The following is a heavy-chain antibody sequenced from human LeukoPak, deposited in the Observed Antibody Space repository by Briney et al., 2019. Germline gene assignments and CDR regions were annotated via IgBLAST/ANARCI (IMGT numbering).Heavy chain of an antibody. CDR3: ARDGDYYGSGSYYNLDY. CDR1: GYSISSGYY. J-gene: IGHJ4*02. Sequence: RPSETLSLTCTVSGYSISSGYYWGWIRQPPGKGLEWIGSIYHSGSTYYNPSLKSRVTISVDTSKNQFSLKLSSVTAADTAVYYCARDGDYYGSGSYYNLDYWGQGTLVTVSS. D-gene: IGHD3-10*01. V-gene: IGHV4-38-2*02. CDR2: IYHSGST.